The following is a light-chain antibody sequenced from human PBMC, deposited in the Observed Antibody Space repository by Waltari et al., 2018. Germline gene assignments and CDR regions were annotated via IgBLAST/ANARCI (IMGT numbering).Light chain of an antibody. CDR2: AAS. CDR3: QQSYSQTRT. J-gene: IGKJ1*01. Sequence: DIQMTQSPSSLSASVGDRVTITCRASPSISSYLSWYQQKPGRAPKLLIYAASSLESGVPSRFSGSGSGRDFTLIISSLQPEDFATYSCQQSYSQTRTFGQGTKVEI. V-gene: IGKV1-39*01. CDR1: PSISSY.